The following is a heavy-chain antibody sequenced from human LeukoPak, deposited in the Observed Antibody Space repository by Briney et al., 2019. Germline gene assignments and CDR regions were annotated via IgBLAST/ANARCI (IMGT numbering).Heavy chain of an antibody. CDR3: ASYPRYSSSPPFDY. J-gene: IGHJ4*02. CDR2: INHNTGGT. V-gene: IGHV1-2*02. D-gene: IGHD6-6*01. CDR1: GYSIIGYY. Sequence: ASVLVSCSASGYSIIGYYMHWVRQDTGQGLEWMGWINHNTGGTYYAEKFQSRVTMTRDTTISTAYMELTRLTSDDTAVYYCASYPRYSSSPPFDYWGQGTLVTVSS.